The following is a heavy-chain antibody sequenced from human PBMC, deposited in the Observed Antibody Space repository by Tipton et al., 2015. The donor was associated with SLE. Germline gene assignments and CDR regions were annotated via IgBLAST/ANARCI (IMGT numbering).Heavy chain of an antibody. CDR2: IKSKTDGGTT. CDR3: ARGYYDFWSGYHY. D-gene: IGHD3-3*01. CDR1: GFTFSNAW. V-gene: IGHV3-15*01. J-gene: IGHJ4*02. Sequence: SLRLSCAASGFTFSNAWMSWVRQAPGKGLEWVGRIKSKTDGGTTDYAAPVKGRFTISRDDSKNTLYLQMNSLKTEDTAVYYCARGYYDFWSGYHYWGQGTLVTVSS.